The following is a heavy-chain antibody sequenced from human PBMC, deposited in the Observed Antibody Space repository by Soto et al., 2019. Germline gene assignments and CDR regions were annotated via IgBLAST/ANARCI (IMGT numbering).Heavy chain of an antibody. D-gene: IGHD3-22*01. J-gene: IGHJ4*02. CDR3: ARGRTYYYDSSGYRPIDY. V-gene: IGHV1-3*01. CDR1: GYTFTSYA. CDR2: INAGNGNT. Sequence: QVQLVQSGAEVKKPGASVKVSCKASGYTFTSYAMHWVRQAPGQRLEWMGWINAGNGNTKYSQKFQGRVTITRDTSASKAYMELSSLRSEDTAVYYCARGRTYYYDSSGYRPIDYWGQGTLVTVSS.